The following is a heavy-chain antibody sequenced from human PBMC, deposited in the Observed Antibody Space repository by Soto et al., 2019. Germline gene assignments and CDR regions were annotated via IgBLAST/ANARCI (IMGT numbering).Heavy chain of an antibody. CDR2: ISGSTINI. CDR3: ARGYNYFDY. D-gene: IGHD1-1*01. Sequence: EVQLEESVGGLVKPGGSLRLSCAASGFAFSTYTMNWVRQAPGKGLEWVSSISGSTINIYSADSLKGRFTISRDNAKNSLYLQLNSLRAEDTAVYYCARGYNYFDYWGQGTLVTVSS. CDR1: GFAFSTYT. V-gene: IGHV3-21*01. J-gene: IGHJ4*02.